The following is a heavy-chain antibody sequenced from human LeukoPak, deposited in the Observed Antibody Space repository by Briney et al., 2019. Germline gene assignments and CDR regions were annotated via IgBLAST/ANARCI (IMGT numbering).Heavy chain of an antibody. CDR3: TTRYYYGSGSYHYGMDV. CDR1: GFTFSNAW. D-gene: IGHD3-10*01. Sequence: GGSLRLSCAASGFTFSNAWMNWVRQAPGKGLEWVGRIKSKTDGGITDYAAPVKGRFTISRDDSKNTLYLQMNSLKTEDTAVYYCTTRYYYGSGSYHYGMDVWGQGTTVTVSS. CDR2: IKSKTDGGIT. V-gene: IGHV3-15*07. J-gene: IGHJ6*02.